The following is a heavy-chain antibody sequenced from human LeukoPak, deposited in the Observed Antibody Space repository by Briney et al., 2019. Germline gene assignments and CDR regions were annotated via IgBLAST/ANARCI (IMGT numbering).Heavy chain of an antibody. Sequence: GGSLRLSCAASGFSFSSYSMNWVRQAPGKGLEWVSSISSSSSYIYYADSVKGRFTISRDNAKNSLYLQMNSLRAEDTAVYYCAREDTAMDRVVFDYWGQGTLVTVSS. V-gene: IGHV3-21*01. CDR1: GFSFSSYS. CDR2: ISSSSSYI. D-gene: IGHD5-18*01. CDR3: AREDTAMDRVVFDY. J-gene: IGHJ4*02.